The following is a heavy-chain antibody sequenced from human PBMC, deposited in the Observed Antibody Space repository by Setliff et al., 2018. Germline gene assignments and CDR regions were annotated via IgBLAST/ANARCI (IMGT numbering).Heavy chain of an antibody. V-gene: IGHV4-30-4*08. CDR1: GGSISSGDYY. J-gene: IGHJ4*02. Sequence: SETLSLTCTVSGGSISSGDYYWSWSRQPPGKGLEWTGYIYSSGSTYYNPSLKSRVSISVYTSKNQFSLKLSSVTAADTAVYYCARESRYYYDNLGTLDYWGQGTLVTVSS. D-gene: IGHD3-22*01. CDR3: ARESRYYYDNLGTLDY. CDR2: IYSSGST.